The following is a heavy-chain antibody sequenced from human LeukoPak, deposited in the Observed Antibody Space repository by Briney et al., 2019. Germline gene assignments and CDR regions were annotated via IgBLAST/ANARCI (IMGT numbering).Heavy chain of an antibody. CDR1: GFTFSSYA. Sequence: GGSLRLSCAASGFTFSSYAIHWVRRAPGKGLEWVAVISYDGSNKYYADSVKGRFTISRDNSKNTLYLQMNSLRAEDTAVFYCARGSHQDYYGSGTFLFDYWGQGTLVTVSS. D-gene: IGHD3-10*01. CDR3: ARGSHQDYYGSGTFLFDY. CDR2: ISYDGSNK. J-gene: IGHJ4*02. V-gene: IGHV3-30-3*01.